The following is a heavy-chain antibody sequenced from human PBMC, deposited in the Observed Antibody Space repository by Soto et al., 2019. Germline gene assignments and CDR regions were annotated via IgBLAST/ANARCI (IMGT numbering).Heavy chain of an antibody. CDR3: ARVMATVTSAYYYYMDV. V-gene: IGHV3-7*04. CDR1: GFTFSNYW. CDR2: IKQDGSQK. D-gene: IGHD4-17*01. J-gene: IGHJ6*03. Sequence: DVQLVESGGGLVQPGGSLTLSCAASGFTFSNYWMTWVRQAPGKGPEWVANIKQDGSQKYYVESLKGRFTISRDNAKNSLSLQMISLRVEDTAVYYCARVMATVTSAYYYYMDVWGEGTTVTVSS.